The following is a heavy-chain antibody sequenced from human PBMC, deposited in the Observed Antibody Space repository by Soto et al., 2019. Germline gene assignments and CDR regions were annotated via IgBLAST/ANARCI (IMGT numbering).Heavy chain of an antibody. CDR2: INPSGGST. Sequence: ASVKVSCKASGYTFTSYYMHWVRQAPGQGLEWMGIINPSGGSTSYAQKFQGRVTMTRDTSTSTVYMELSSLRSEDTAVYYCARGRGPSTVTDAFDIWGQGTMVTVPS. CDR3: ARGRGPSTVTDAFDI. V-gene: IGHV1-46*01. CDR1: GYTFTSYY. D-gene: IGHD4-17*01. J-gene: IGHJ3*02.